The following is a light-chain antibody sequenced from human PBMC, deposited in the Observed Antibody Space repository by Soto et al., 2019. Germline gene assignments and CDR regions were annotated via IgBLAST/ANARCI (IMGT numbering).Light chain of an antibody. Sequence: DIQMTQSPSTLSASVGDRVTITCRASQSISTWLAWYQQKPAKAPKLVIYKASSLRNGVPSRFSGSGSWTEFTLTIYSLQPDDFASYYCQQYNGYPHTFGQGTKLEIK. V-gene: IGKV1-5*03. CDR1: QSISTW. J-gene: IGKJ2*01. CDR2: KAS. CDR3: QQYNGYPHT.